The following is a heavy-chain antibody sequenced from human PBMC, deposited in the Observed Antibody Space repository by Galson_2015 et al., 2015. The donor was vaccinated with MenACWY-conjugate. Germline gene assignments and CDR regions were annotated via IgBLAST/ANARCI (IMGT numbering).Heavy chain of an antibody. Sequence: SLRLSCAASGFTFNNYAMSWFRHSPGRGLEWVSAINGDDDQPFYAEAVKGRFTVARDSARNTVYLQMKSLRPEDTAICYCAKRIAPSGAPYYFDSWGQGTLVTVSS. D-gene: IGHD6-13*01. V-gene: IGHV3-23*01. J-gene: IGHJ4*02. CDR1: GFTFNNYA. CDR3: AKRIAPSGAPYYFDS. CDR2: INGDDDQP.